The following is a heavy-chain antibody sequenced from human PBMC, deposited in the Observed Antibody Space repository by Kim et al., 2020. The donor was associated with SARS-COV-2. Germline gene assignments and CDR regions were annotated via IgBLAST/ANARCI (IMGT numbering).Heavy chain of an antibody. CDR3: ARRRAKGNGMDV. CDR2: IYYSGST. CDR1: GGSISSYY. J-gene: IGHJ6*02. V-gene: IGHV4-59*08. Sequence: SETLSLTCTVSGGSISSYYWSWIRQPPGKGLEWIGYIYYSGSTNYNPSLKSRVTISVDTSKNQFSLKLSSVTAADTVVYYCARRRAKGNGMDVWGQGTTVTVSS.